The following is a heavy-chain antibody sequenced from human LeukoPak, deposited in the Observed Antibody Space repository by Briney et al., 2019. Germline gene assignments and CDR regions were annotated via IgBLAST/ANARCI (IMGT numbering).Heavy chain of an antibody. CDR1: GLTFSSYG. J-gene: IGHJ3*02. V-gene: IGHV3-21*01. Sequence: GGSLRLSCGVSGLTFSSYGMHWVRQAPGKGLEWVSSISSSSSYIYYADSVKGRFTISRDNAKNSLYLQMNSLRAEDTAVYYCARDLISYYDSSGYWGRAFDIWGQGTMVTVSS. D-gene: IGHD3-22*01. CDR2: ISSSSSYI. CDR3: ARDLISYYDSSGYWGRAFDI.